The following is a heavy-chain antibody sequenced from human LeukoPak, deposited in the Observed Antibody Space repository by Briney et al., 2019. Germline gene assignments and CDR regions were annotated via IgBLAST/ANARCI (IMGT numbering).Heavy chain of an antibody. D-gene: IGHD5-12*01. V-gene: IGHV3-33*06. Sequence: GRSLRLSCAASGFTFSSYGMHWVRQAPGKGLEWLAVIWYDGRNKYYADSVKGRFTISRDNSKNTLSLQMSSLRVEDTAVYFCAKDVRTNSGYESLDYWGQGTLVTVSS. J-gene: IGHJ4*02. CDR3: AKDVRTNSGYESLDY. CDR1: GFTFSSYG. CDR2: IWYDGRNK.